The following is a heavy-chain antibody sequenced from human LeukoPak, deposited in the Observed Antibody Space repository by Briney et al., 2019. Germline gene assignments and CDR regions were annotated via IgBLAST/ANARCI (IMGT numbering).Heavy chain of an antibody. CDR1: GFPFSIYE. J-gene: IGHJ4*02. CDR2: IGSSGAAI. Sequence: PGGSLRLSCAVSGFPFSIYEMNWVRQAPGKGLEWVSNIGSSGAAIYYADSVRGRFTISRDNAKNSLYLQMNSLRAEDTAAYYCALLAVASDFDYWGQGALVTVSS. D-gene: IGHD6-19*01. V-gene: IGHV3-48*03. CDR3: ALLAVASDFDY.